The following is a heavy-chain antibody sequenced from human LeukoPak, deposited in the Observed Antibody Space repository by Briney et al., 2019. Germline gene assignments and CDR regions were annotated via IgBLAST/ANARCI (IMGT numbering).Heavy chain of an antibody. Sequence: SETLSLTCTVSGGSISTYYWSWLRQPPGEGLEWLGYIHSSANTNYNPSLKSQVTISVDTSKNQFSLKLSSVTAADTAVYYCARGGTVGNAWDYWGQGTLVTVSS. V-gene: IGHV4-59*01. CDR3: ARGGTVGNAWDY. CDR2: IHSSANT. D-gene: IGHD4-23*01. CDR1: GGSISTYY. J-gene: IGHJ4*02.